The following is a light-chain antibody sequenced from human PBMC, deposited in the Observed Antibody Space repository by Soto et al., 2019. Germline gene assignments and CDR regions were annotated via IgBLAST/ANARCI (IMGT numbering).Light chain of an antibody. CDR1: SSDVGSYNL. J-gene: IGLJ2*01. CDR3: CSYAGGSTVV. CDR2: EVS. Sequence: QSALTQPASVSGSPGQSITISCTGTSSDVGSYNLVSWYQQHPGKAPKFMIYEVSKRPSGVSNRFSGSKSGNTASLTISGLQAEDEADYYCCSYAGGSTVVFGGGTKVTVL. V-gene: IGLV2-23*02.